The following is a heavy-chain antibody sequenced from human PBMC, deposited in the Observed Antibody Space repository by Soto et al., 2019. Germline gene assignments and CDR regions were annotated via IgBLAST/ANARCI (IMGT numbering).Heavy chain of an antibody. V-gene: IGHV3-23*01. CDR3: VGGAMVTPYYYGLDV. Sequence: EVRLLESGGGLVQPGGSLRLYCAGSGFTSSNYSMSWVLQATGKGLEWVSTTSGSGHSIKYRDSVTGPFTISRDNFKNTLYLQMNSVWYEDTAVYYCVGGAMVTPYYYGLDVWGQGTTVTVSS. D-gene: IGHD5-18*01. J-gene: IGHJ6*02. CDR1: GFTSSNYS. CDR2: TSGSGHSI.